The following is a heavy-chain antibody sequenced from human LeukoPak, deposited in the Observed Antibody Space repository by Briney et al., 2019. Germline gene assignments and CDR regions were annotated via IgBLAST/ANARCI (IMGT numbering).Heavy chain of an antibody. CDR2: ISGSGGST. CDR1: GFTFSRDW. V-gene: IGHV3-23*01. Sequence: GGSLRLSCAASGFTFSRDWMSWVRQAPGKGLEWVSAISGSGGSTYYADSVKGRFTISRDNSKNTLYLQMNSLRAEDTAVYYCARASYCSSSSCYRFDYWGQGTLVTVSS. CDR3: ARASYCSSSSCYRFDY. J-gene: IGHJ4*02. D-gene: IGHD2-2*01.